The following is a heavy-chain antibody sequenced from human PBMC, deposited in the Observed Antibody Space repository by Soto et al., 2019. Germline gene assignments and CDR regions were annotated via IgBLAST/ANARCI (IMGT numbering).Heavy chain of an antibody. J-gene: IGHJ3*02. CDR1: GDSISSSNSH. Sequence: KPSETLSLTCTVSGDSISSSNSHWGWTRQPPGKGLEYIGSVYYGGAIFYSGNIYYNPSLKSRVTISVDTSKNQFSLRLSSVTAADTGVYYCVRYDRINMKPCSPEGFHIWGQGTMVTVSS. CDR3: VRYDRINMKPCSPEGFHI. V-gene: IGHV4-39*01. D-gene: IGHD3-3*02. CDR2: VYYGGAIFYSGNI.